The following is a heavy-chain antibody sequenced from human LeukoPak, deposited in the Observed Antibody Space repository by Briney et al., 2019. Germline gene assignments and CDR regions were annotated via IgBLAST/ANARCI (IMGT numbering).Heavy chain of an antibody. J-gene: IGHJ4*02. CDR2: IVVGSGNT. D-gene: IGHD3-10*01. CDR1: GFTFTSSA. Sequence: GASVKVSCKASGFTFTSSAVQWVRQARGQRLEWIGWIVVGSGNTNYAQKFQERVTITRDMSTSTAYMVLSSLRSEDTAVYYCAADLGTMVRGVTPENFDYWGQGTLVTVSS. CDR3: AADLGTMVRGVTPENFDY. V-gene: IGHV1-58*01.